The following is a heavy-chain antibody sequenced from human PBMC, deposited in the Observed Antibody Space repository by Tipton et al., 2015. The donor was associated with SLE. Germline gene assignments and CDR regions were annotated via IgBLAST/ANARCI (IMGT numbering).Heavy chain of an antibody. CDR3: ARYANWGQLHYFDY. CDR2: VNHGGSA. V-gene: IGHV4-34*01. CDR1: GDSLSGYY. Sequence: TLSLTCTVSGDSLSGYYWNWIRQPPGKGLEWIGEVNHGGSAYYSPSLQSRVTISVDPSKNQFSLKMSSVNAADTAVYYCARYANWGQLHYFDYWGQGTLVTVSS. J-gene: IGHJ4*02. D-gene: IGHD7-27*01.